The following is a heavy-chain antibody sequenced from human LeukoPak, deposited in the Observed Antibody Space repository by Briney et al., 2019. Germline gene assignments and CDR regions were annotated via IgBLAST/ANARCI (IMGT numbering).Heavy chain of an antibody. CDR1: GVSISSYY. CDR3: ARLAAISGSDYPDD. Sequence: PSETLSLTCTVSGVSISSYYWSWIRQPPGKGLEWIGYIFYSGNTIYNPSLRSRVTISADTSRNHFSLRLRSVTAADTAVYYCARLAAISGSDYPDDWGQGTLVTVSS. V-gene: IGHV4-59*08. D-gene: IGHD1-26*01. CDR2: IFYSGNT. J-gene: IGHJ4*02.